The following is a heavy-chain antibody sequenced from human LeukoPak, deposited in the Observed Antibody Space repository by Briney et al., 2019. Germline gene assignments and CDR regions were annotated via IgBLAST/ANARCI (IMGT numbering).Heavy chain of an antibody. CDR2: INWNGGST. V-gene: IGHV3-20*04. J-gene: IGHJ6*03. D-gene: IGHD2-15*01. CDR1: GFTFDDYG. Sequence: PGGSLRLSCAASGFTFDDYGMSWVRQAPGKGLEWVSGINWNGGSTGYADSVKGRFTISRDNAKNSLYLQMNSLRAEDTAVYYCARVLADCSGGSCYFEYYYYYYMDVWGKGTTVTISS. CDR3: ARVLADCSGGSCYFEYYYYYYMDV.